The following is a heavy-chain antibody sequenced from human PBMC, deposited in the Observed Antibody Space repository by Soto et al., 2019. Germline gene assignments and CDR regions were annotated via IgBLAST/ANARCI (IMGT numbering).Heavy chain of an antibody. J-gene: IGHJ4*02. Sequence: AGGSLRLSCAGSGLTFRNDWLSWVRQAPGKGLEWVASITQDGSERYYVDSVRGRFTISRDNVENSLYLQLNSLRPEDTAVYYCAVYGYGVSAADYWGQGTLVTVSS. V-gene: IGHV3-7*03. CDR1: GLTFRNDW. CDR3: AVYGYGVSAADY. CDR2: ITQDGSER. D-gene: IGHD4-17*01.